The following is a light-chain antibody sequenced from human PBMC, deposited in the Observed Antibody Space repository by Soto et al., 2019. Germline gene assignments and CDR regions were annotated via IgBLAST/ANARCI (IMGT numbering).Light chain of an antibody. CDR2: DVT. Sequence: QSALTQPRSVSGSPGESVTISCTGTSSDVGDYSLVSWYQHHPGKAPKLMIFDVTKRPSGVPDRFSGSKSGNTASLTISGLLAHDEADYFCSSYSDTSHVLFGGGTKLPVL. J-gene: IGLJ3*02. CDR3: SSYSDTSHVL. CDR1: SSDVGDYSL. V-gene: IGLV2-11*01.